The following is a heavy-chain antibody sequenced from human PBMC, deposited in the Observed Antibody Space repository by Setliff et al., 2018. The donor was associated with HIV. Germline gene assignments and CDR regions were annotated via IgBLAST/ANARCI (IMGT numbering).Heavy chain of an antibody. D-gene: IGHD6-13*01. J-gene: IGHJ3*02. CDR2: IYPEDSNI. V-gene: IGHV5-51*01. CDR1: DYTFTTYW. Sequence: GASLTITCKAVDYTFTTYWIGWVRQMPGEGLEWMGIIYPEDSNIKYNPSFQNQVTISADKSISTAYLQVHNLKASDTATYYCARRDGRSMNAFEIWGPGTMVTVSS. CDR3: ARRDGRSMNAFEI.